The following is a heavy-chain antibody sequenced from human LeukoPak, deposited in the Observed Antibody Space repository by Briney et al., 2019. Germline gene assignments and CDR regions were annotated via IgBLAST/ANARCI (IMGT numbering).Heavy chain of an antibody. CDR3: ARDQQYSSSSERNWFDP. Sequence: SETLSLTCTVSGGSISSYYWSWIRQPAGKGLEWIGRIYTSGSTNYNPSLKSRVTMSVDTSKNQFSLKLSSVTAADTAAYYCARDQQYSSSSERNWFDPWGQGTLVTVSS. V-gene: IGHV4-4*07. D-gene: IGHD6-6*01. CDR2: IYTSGST. CDR1: GGSISSYY. J-gene: IGHJ5*02.